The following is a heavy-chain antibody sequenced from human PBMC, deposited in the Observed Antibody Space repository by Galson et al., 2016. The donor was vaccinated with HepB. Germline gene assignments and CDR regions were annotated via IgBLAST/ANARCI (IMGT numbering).Heavy chain of an antibody. CDR1: EFTFSSHW. CDR2: IKSKTDGGTP. D-gene: IGHD4-17*01. Sequence: SLRLSCAGSEFTFSSHWMSWVRQAPGKGLEWVGRIKSKTDGGTPDYAAPVKGRFTISRDDSKNTLYLQMNSLKTEDTAVYYCTTDSPDYGDSDTWGQGTLVTVSS. CDR3: TTDSPDYGDSDT. V-gene: IGHV3-15*01. J-gene: IGHJ5*02.